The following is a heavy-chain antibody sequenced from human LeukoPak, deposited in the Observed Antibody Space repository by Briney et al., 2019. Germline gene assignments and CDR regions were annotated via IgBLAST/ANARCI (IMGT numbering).Heavy chain of an antibody. D-gene: IGHD2-8*01. CDR3: ARLAFCTNAVCFSNYYYSMDV. Sequence: PGESLKISCKGSGYSFTSYWIGWVRQMPGNGLEWMGIIYPDDSDTKYSPSFQGQVTISADKSISTAYLQWSSMKASDNAMYYCARLAFCTNAVCFSNYYYSMDVWGRGTTVTVSS. V-gene: IGHV5-51*01. CDR2: IYPDDSDT. CDR1: GYSFTSYW. J-gene: IGHJ6*03.